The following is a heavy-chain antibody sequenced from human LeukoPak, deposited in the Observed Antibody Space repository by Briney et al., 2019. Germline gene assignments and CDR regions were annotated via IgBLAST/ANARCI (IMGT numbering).Heavy chain of an antibody. J-gene: IGHJ4*02. CDR3: ARGSSYYYDTSGYYFDY. D-gene: IGHD3-22*01. Sequence: GGSLSVSCAASGFTFSEHYMDWVRQAPGKGLEWVGRSRNKANSYTTEYAASVKGRFTISRDDSKNSLYLQMNSLKTEDTAVYYCARGSSYYYDTSGYYFDYWGQGTLVTVSS. CDR2: SRNKANSYTT. V-gene: IGHV3-72*01. CDR1: GFTFSEHY.